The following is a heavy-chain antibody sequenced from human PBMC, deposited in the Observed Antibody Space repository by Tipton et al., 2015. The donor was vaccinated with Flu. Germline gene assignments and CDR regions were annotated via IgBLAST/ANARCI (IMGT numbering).Heavy chain of an antibody. J-gene: IGHJ4*02. D-gene: IGHD7-27*01. Sequence: QLVQSGAEVKKPGASVRVSCKASGYTFTTYSFSWVRQAPGQGLEWMGWISAYNRYTNSAQKFQGRVTLTTDTSTTTAYMELRSLTSDDTAIYYCARHQGSPANWGVRFDFWGQGTLVTVSS. CDR1: GYTFTTYS. CDR2: ISAYNRYT. V-gene: IGHV1-18*04. CDR3: ARHQGSPANWGVRFDF.